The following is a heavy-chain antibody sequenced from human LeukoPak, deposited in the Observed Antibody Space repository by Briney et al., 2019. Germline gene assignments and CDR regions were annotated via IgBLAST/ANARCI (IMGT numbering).Heavy chain of an antibody. CDR3: AGPNWNDLHFDY. CDR2: IYYSGNT. J-gene: IGHJ4*02. D-gene: IGHD1-1*01. CDR1: GGSITSSSYY. V-gene: IGHV4-39*07. Sequence: MASETLSLTCTVSGGSITSSSYYWGWIRQPPGKGLEWIGSIYYSGNTYYNPSLKSRVTISVDTSKNQFSLRLSSVTAADTAVYYCAGPNWNDLHFDYWGQGTLVTVSS.